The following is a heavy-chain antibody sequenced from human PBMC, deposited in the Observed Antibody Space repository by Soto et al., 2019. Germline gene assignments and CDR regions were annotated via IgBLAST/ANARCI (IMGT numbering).Heavy chain of an antibody. Sequence: ASVKVSCKASGYTFTSYYMHWVRQAPGQGLEWMGIINPSGGSTSYAQKFQGRVTMTRDTFTSTVYMELSSLRSEDTAVYYCTRITADVESYWPNGVCRPWPELWGPGITVTVCS. D-gene: IGHD2-8*01. V-gene: IGHV1-46*01. CDR2: INPSGGST. CDR1: GYTFTSYY. J-gene: IGHJ6*01. CDR3: TRITADVESYWPNGVCRPWPEL.